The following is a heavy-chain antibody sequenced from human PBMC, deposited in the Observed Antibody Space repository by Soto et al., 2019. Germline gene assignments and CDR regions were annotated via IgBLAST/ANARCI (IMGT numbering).Heavy chain of an antibody. CDR3: AHRRGGTIWDDGDFDF. V-gene: IGHV2-5*02. CDR2: IYWDDDK. J-gene: IGHJ4*02. Sequence: QITLKESGPTLVKPTQTLTLTRTFSGFALTTAPVGVGWIRQPPGEALESLAIIYWDDDKRYNPSLRSRLTITQDTSKNQWVLTMTNMDSVDTATYFCAHRRGGTIWDDGDFDFWGQGTLVTVSS. CDR1: GFALTTAPVG. D-gene: IGHD1-1*01.